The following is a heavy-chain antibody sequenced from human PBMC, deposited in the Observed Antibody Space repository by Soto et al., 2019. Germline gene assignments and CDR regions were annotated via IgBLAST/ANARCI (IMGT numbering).Heavy chain of an antibody. CDR2: IYYSGST. CDR1: GGSISSSSYY. V-gene: IGHV4-39*01. J-gene: IGHJ4*02. CDR3: ARLRWLQLRYFDY. Sequence: SETLSLTCTVSGGSISSSSYYWGWIRQPPGKGLEWIGSIYYSGSTYYNPSLKSRVSISVDTSKNQFSLKLSSVTAADTAVYYCARLRWLQLRYFDYWGQGTLVTVSS. D-gene: IGHD5-12*01.